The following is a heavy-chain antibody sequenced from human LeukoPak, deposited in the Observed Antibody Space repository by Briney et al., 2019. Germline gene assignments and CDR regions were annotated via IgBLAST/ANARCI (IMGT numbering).Heavy chain of an antibody. J-gene: IGHJ4*02. D-gene: IGHD2/OR15-2a*01. Sequence: PGGSLRLPCAASGFTFSSYGLTWDRHGPCPARECESVISGRGGSMYYADSVKGRFTISRDNSKNTLNLQMNSLRAEDTAVYYCAKVFYVGRGSRIDYWGQGTLVTVSS. CDR1: GFTFSSYG. V-gene: IGHV3-23*01. CDR2: ISGRGGSM. CDR3: AKVFYVGRGSRIDY.